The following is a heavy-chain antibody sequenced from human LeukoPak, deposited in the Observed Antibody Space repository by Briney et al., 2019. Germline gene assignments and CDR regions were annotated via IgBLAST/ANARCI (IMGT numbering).Heavy chain of an antibody. V-gene: IGHV1-69-2*01. D-gene: IGHD1-26*01. Sequence: VASVRTSCKVSGYTFTDHYMHWVQQAPGKGLEWMGLVDPEDGETIYAEKFQGRVTITADTSTDTAYMELSSLRSEDTAVYYCATLHIVGATTGFDYWGQGTLVTVSS. CDR3: ATLHIVGATTGFDY. CDR2: VDPEDGET. CDR1: GYTFTDHY. J-gene: IGHJ4*02.